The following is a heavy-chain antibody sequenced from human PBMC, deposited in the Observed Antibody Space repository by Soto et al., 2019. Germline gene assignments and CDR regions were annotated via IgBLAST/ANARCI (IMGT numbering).Heavy chain of an antibody. CDR1: GFTFGDYA. D-gene: IGHD3-22*01. CDR2: IRSKAYGGTT. J-gene: IGHJ6*03. Sequence: GGSLRLSCTASGFTFGDYAMSWFRQAPGKGLEWVGFIRSKAYGGTTEYAASVKGRFTISRDDSKSIAYLQMNSLKTEDTAVYYCTRDNTWKGLYYDRRDYYYYYYMDVWGKGTTVTVSS. CDR3: TRDNTWKGLYYDRRDYYYYYYMDV. V-gene: IGHV3-49*03.